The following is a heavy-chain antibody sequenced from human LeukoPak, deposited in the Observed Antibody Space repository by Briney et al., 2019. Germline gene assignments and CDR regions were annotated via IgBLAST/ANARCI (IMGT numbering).Heavy chain of an antibody. D-gene: IGHD3-9*01. CDR1: GFTFSSYG. J-gene: IGHJ6*03. CDR3: VRVRYFDWSPKVNYMDV. V-gene: IGHV3-23*01. Sequence: PGGSLRLSCAASGFTFSSYGMSWVRQAPGKGLEWVSAISGSGGSTYYADSVKGRFTISRDNSKNTLYLQMNSLRAEDTAVYYCVRVRYFDWSPKVNYMDVWGKGTTVTVSS. CDR2: ISGSGGST.